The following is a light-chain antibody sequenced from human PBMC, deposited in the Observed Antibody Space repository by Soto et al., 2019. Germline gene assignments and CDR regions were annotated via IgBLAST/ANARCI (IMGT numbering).Light chain of an antibody. CDR1: QSVRSW. Sequence: DIQMTQSPATLSASVGDRVTITCRTSQSVRSWLAWYQQKPGTAPELLIYDAFSLKSGVSSRFSGSRSGTEFALTISSLQPDDSATYYCQQYDSPPPTFGQGTKVDIK. J-gene: IGKJ1*01. V-gene: IGKV1-5*01. CDR2: DAF. CDR3: QQYDSPPPT.